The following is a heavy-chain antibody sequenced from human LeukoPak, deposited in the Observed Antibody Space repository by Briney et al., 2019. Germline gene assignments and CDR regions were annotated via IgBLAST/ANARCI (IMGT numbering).Heavy chain of an antibody. D-gene: IGHD6-13*01. Sequence: AASVKVSCKASGYTFSDYYMHWVRQAPGQGLEWMGRINPKSGGTSYAQKFQGRVTMTRDTSISTAYMELSRLTSDDTVVYYCAREQIAAAGSIDVFDIWGQGTMVTVSS. V-gene: IGHV1-2*05. CDR3: AREQIAAAGSIDVFDI. J-gene: IGHJ3*02. CDR1: GYTFSDYY. CDR2: INPKSGGT.